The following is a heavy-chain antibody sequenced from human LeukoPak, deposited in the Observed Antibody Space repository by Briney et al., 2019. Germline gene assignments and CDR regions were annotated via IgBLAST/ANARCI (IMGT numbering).Heavy chain of an antibody. V-gene: IGHV3-21*01. CDR3: ARGSSSSSFLWFDP. CDR2: ISSSSGYR. CDR1: GFTFSSYS. J-gene: IGHJ5*02. Sequence: PGGSLRLSCAASGFTFSSYSMNWVRQAPGKGLEWVSSISSSSGYRSYADSVKGRFTISRDNAKNSLYLQMNSLRAEDTAVYYCARGSSSSSFLWFDPWGQGTLVTVSS. D-gene: IGHD6-6*01.